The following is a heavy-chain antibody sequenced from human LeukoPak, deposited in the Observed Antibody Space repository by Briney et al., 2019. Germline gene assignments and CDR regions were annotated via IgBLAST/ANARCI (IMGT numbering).Heavy chain of an antibody. CDR3: ARQYYYGSGSSFPFWYFDL. J-gene: IGHJ2*01. CDR2: ISAYNGNT. V-gene: IGHV1-18*01. CDR1: GYAFTSYG. D-gene: IGHD3-10*01. Sequence: ASVKVSCKASGYAFTSYGISWVRQAPGQGLEWMGWISAYNGNTNYAQKLQGRVTMTTDTSTSTAYMELSSLRSEDTAVYYCARQYYYGSGSSFPFWYFDLWGRGTLVTVSS.